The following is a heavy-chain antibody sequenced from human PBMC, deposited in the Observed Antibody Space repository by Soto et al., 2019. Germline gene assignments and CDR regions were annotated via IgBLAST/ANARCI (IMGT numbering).Heavy chain of an antibody. CDR3: AKKSYDFWSGPPNLGMDV. J-gene: IGHJ6*02. Sequence: PWGSLRLSCAASGFTFSSYAMSWVRQAPGKGLEWVSAISGSGGSTYYADSVKGRFTISRDNSKNTLYLQMNSLRAEDTAVYYCAKKSYDFWSGPPNLGMDVWGQGTTVTVSS. CDR1: GFTFSSYA. D-gene: IGHD3-3*01. V-gene: IGHV3-23*01. CDR2: ISGSGGST.